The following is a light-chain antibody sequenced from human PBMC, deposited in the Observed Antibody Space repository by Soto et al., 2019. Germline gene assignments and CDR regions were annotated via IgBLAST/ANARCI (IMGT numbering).Light chain of an antibody. Sequence: QSALTQPASVSGSPGQSITISCTGTSSDVGSYNLVSWYQQHPGKAPKLVIYEVSKRPSGVSYRFSGSKSGNTASLTISGLQAEDEADYYCCSYAGSSTLVFGGGTQLTVL. CDR3: CSYAGSSTLV. CDR2: EVS. J-gene: IGLJ3*02. CDR1: SSDVGSYNL. V-gene: IGLV2-23*02.